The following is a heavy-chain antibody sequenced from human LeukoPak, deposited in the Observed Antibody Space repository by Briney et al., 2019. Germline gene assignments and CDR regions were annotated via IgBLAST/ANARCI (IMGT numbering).Heavy chain of an antibody. CDR3: ATVPGPYDSSGYFANY. V-gene: IGHV3-74*01. CDR2: INHDGSDT. D-gene: IGHD3-22*01. J-gene: IGHJ4*02. CDR1: GFTFKLYW. Sequence: GGSLRLSCAASGFTFKLYWMHWVRQVPGRGPVWVSRINHDGSDTIYADSVRGRFTISRDDAKNTLYLQMNSLRAEDTAVYYCATVPGPYDSSGYFANYWGQGTLVTVSS.